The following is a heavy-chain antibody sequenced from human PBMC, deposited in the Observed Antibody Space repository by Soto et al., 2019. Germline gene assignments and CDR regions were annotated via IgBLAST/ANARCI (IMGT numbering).Heavy chain of an antibody. CDR2: ISGSGGSA. Sequence: EVQLLESGGGLVQPGGSLRLSCTVSGFTFSSYVMRWVRQAPGKGLEWVSAISGSGGSAYYADSVKGQFTISRDNSKKTVYLQVNSLRAEDTAVCYCGKGNAIAGTDYWGQGTLVTVSS. CDR1: GFTFSSYV. D-gene: IGHD2-15*01. V-gene: IGHV3-23*01. J-gene: IGHJ4*02. CDR3: GKGNAIAGTDY.